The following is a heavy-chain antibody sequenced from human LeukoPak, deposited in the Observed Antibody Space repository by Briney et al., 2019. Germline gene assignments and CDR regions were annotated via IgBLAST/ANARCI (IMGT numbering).Heavy chain of an antibody. Sequence: PSETLSLTCTVSGGSISGYFWSWIRQPAGKGLEWIGRIYPSGSNNYNPSLKSRVTMSLDTSKNHLSLNLSSVTAADTAVYYCAREPTSGREPTSGRPLDYWGQGTTVTVSS. CDR1: GGSISGYF. CDR2: IYPSGSN. D-gene: IGHD5-12*01. J-gene: IGHJ4*03. V-gene: IGHV4-4*07. CDR3: AREPTSGREPTSGRPLDY.